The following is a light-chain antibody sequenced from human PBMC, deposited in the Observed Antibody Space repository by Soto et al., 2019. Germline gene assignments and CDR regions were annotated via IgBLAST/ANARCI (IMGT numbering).Light chain of an antibody. V-gene: IGKV1-5*03. CDR1: QSINTW. Sequence: DIQMTQSPFTLSASVGDRVTVTCRASQSINTWLAWYQQKPGKAPNLLIYKASYLESNVPSRFSGSGSGTEFTLTISSLQPDDFATYYCQQYDSPPWTFGQGTKVEIK. CDR2: KAS. CDR3: QQYDSPPWT. J-gene: IGKJ1*01.